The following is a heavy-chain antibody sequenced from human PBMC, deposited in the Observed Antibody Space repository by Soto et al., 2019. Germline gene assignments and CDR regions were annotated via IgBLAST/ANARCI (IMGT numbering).Heavy chain of an antibody. V-gene: IGHV4-39*01. CDR1: GGSISSSNYY. J-gene: IGHJ6*04. D-gene: IGHD2-2*01. CDR2: INYSGNT. Sequence: QLQLQESGPGLVKPSAALSLTCTVSGGSISSSNYYWGWIRQSPGKGLEWIGSINYSGNTYYNPSLPAQVTISVDTVQSQFSMKLTSMTAAYTAVYFYVRLPGYCSGTSCYGYYVMDVWGEVTTGTVSS. CDR3: VRLPGYCSGTSCYGYYVMDV.